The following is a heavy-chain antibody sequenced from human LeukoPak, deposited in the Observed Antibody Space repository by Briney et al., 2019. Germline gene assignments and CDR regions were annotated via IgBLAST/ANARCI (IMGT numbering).Heavy chain of an antibody. V-gene: IGHV1-69*04. CDR1: GGTFSSYA. CDR2: IIPILGIA. J-gene: IGHJ6*02. Sequence: SVKVSCKASGGTFSSYAISWVRQAPGQGLEWMGRIIPILGIANYAQKFQGRVTITADKSTSTAYMELSSLRSGDTAVYYCARKREMAAFGMDVWGQGTTVTVSS. CDR3: ARKREMAAFGMDV. D-gene: IGHD5-24*01.